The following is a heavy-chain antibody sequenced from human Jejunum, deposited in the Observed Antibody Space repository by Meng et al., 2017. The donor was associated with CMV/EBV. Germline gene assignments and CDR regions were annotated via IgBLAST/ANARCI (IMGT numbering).Heavy chain of an antibody. CDR3: TRQEIAARPPFDY. J-gene: IGHJ4*02. CDR2: IRSRTNSYAT. CDR1: FSFSGFA. D-gene: IGHD6-6*01. Sequence: FSFSGFAMHWVRQASGKGLGWVGRIRSRTNSYATAYAASVKGRFTISRDDSKNTAYLQMNSLKTEDTAVYYCTRQEIAARPPFDYWGQGTLVTVSS. V-gene: IGHV3-73*01.